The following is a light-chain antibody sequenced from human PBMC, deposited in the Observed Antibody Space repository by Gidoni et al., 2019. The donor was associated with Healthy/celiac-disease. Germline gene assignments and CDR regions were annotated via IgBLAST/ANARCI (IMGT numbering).Light chain of an antibody. Sequence: SYELTQPPSVSVSPGQTARITCSGDALPKQYAYWYQQKPGQAPVLVIYKDSERPAGIPERFSGSRSGTTVTLTISGVQAEDEADYYCQSADSSGTVVFGGGTTLTVL. J-gene: IGLJ2*01. CDR3: QSADSSGTVV. V-gene: IGLV3-25*03. CDR1: ALPKQY. CDR2: KDS.